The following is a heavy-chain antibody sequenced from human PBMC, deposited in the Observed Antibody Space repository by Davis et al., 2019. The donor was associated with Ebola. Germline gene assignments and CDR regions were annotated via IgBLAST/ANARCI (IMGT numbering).Heavy chain of an antibody. CDR1: GYTFTGYD. J-gene: IGHJ4*02. CDR2: INPNSGGT. V-gene: IGHV1-2*06. Sequence: ASVKVSCKASGYTFTGYDINWVRQATGQGLEWMGRINPNSGGTNYVQKFQGRVTMTRDTSISTAYMELSRLRSDDTAVYYCAREGYYGSGSYAGDYWGQGTLVTVSS. D-gene: IGHD3-10*01. CDR3: AREGYYGSGSYAGDY.